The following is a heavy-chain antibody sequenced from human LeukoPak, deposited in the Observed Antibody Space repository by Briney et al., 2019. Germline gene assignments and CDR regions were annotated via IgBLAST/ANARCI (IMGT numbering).Heavy chain of an antibody. CDR1: GGSISSGGYY. CDR2: IYYSGST. CDR3: ARVVVERNVWGSYRPQYYFDY. D-gene: IGHD3-16*02. J-gene: IGHJ4*02. Sequence: PSQTLSLTCTVSGGSISSGGYYWSWIRQHPGKGLEWIGYIYYSGSTYYNPSLKSRVTISVDTSKNQFSLKLSSVTAADTAVHYCARVVVERNVWGSYRPQYYFDYWGQGTLVTVSS. V-gene: IGHV4-31*03.